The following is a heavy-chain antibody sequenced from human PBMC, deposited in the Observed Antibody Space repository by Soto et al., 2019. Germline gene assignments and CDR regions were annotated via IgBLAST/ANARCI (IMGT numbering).Heavy chain of an antibody. D-gene: IGHD3-9*01. V-gene: IGHV3-33*01. CDR1: GFTFSSYG. CDR3: ARVYFVGPGQLYHYVMDV. J-gene: IGHJ6*04. Sequence: GGSLRLSCAASGFTFSSYGMHWVRQAPGKGLEWVAVIWYDGSNKYYADSVKGRFTISRDNSKNTLYLQMNSLRAEDTAVYYCARVYFVGPGQLYHYVMDVWGKGTTVPVSS. CDR2: IWYDGSNK.